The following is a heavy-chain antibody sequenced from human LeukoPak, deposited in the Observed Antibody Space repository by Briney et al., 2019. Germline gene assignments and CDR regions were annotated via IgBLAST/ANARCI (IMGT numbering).Heavy chain of an antibody. V-gene: IGHV3-23*01. CDR1: GFTFSSYA. CDR2: ISGSGGST. J-gene: IGHJ4*02. CDR3: AKDLGYSSSWYYFDY. D-gene: IGHD6-13*01. Sequence: GGSLRLSCAASGFTFSSYAMSWVREAPGKGLVWVSAISGSGGSTYYADSVKGRFTISRDNSKNTLYLQMNSLRAEDTAVYYCAKDLGYSSSWYYFDYWGQGTLVTVSS.